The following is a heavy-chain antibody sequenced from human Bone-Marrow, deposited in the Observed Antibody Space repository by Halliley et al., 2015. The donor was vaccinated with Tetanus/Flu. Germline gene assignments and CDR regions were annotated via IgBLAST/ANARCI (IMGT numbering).Heavy chain of an antibody. V-gene: IGHV4-34*01. CDR1: GGSFSGYY. D-gene: IGHD2-15*01. J-gene: IGHJ5*02. CDR3: ARGRSERIYTPSIFERPRVVAWLGP. Sequence: TLSLTCAVYGGSFSGYYWSWIRQTPRKGLEWIGEINHSGNSNYNPSPRSRVTLSVDTSKNQFSLRRTSVTAADTAVYYCARGRSERIYTPSIFERPRVVAWLGPWGQGTPVTVSS. CDR2: INHSGNS.